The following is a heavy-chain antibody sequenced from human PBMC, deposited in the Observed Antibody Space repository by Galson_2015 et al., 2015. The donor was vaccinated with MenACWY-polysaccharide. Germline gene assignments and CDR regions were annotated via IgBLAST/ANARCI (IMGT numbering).Heavy chain of an antibody. CDR1: GFSFRNYW. D-gene: IGHD5-24*01. Sequence: SLRLSCAASGFSFRNYWMLWIRQAPGKGLVWVSRINIDGSSTTYADSVKGRFTFSRDNAKNTVYLQMNSLRAEDTAVYYCVRGAGWEMATITNSDFWGQGTPVTVSS. V-gene: IGHV3-74*01. CDR2: INIDGSST. J-gene: IGHJ4*02. CDR3: VRGAGWEMATITNSDF.